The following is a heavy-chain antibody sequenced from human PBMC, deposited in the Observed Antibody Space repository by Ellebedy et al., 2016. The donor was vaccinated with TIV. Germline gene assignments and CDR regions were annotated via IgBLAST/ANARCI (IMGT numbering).Heavy chain of an antibody. V-gene: IGHV3-74*01. CDR1: GYTLTSYY. CDR3: GRDDRYGLDV. CDR2: ISHDGRST. Sequence: GESLKISCVGSGYTLTSYYMHWVRQVPGKGLMWVALISHDGRSTTYADSVKGRFTISRDNAKDTVYLQMNSLRAEDTAVYYCGRDDRYGLDVWGQGTTVIVSS. J-gene: IGHJ6*02.